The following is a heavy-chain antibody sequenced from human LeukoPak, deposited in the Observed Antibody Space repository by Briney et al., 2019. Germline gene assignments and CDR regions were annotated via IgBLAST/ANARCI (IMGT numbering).Heavy chain of an antibody. CDR1: GFTLSSYA. Sequence: GGSLRLSCGASGFTLSSYAMAWGRQAPGKGLERVSAIRGTGSSTYYADSVKGRFTSSRDNSKNTLYLQMNSLRAEDTAVYYCAKDEIDGLLGSYYYGMDVWGQGTTVTVSS. D-gene: IGHD1-26*01. CDR2: IRGTGSST. CDR3: AKDEIDGLLGSYYYGMDV. J-gene: IGHJ6*02. V-gene: IGHV3-23*01.